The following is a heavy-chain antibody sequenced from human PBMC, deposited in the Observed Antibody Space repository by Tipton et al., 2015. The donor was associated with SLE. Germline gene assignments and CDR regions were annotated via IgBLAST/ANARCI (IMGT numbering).Heavy chain of an antibody. Sequence: SLRLSCAASGFIFDDYAMHWVRQAPGKGPEWVSLINWDGASTYYADSVKGRFTISRDNSKNSLYLQMNSLRPEDSALYYCARDGAPHYYTISYYFDYWGQGTLVTVSS. J-gene: IGHJ4*02. CDR1: GFIFDDYA. D-gene: IGHD3-3*01. CDR2: INWDGAST. V-gene: IGHV3-43D*03. CDR3: ARDGAPHYYTISYYFDY.